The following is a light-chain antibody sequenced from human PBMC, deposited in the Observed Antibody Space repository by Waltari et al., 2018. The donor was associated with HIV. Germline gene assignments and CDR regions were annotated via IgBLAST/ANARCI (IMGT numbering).Light chain of an antibody. CDR2: EGS. CDR1: GSDVGSYNL. J-gene: IGLJ2*01. Sequence: QSALTQPASVSGSPGQSITISCTRTGSDVGSYNLVSWYQQYPGKAPKLIIYEGSKRPSLISNRFSGSQSGNTASLTISGLQAEDEADYYCCSYAVSSTSVIFGGGTKLTVL. CDR3: CSYAVSSTSVI. V-gene: IGLV2-23*01.